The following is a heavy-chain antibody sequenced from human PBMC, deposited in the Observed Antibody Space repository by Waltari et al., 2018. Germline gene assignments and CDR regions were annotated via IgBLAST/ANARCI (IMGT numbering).Heavy chain of an antibody. D-gene: IGHD3-22*01. V-gene: IGHV4-34*01. CDR2: INHSGST. Sequence: QVQLQQWGAGLLKPSETLSPTCAVYGGSFSGYYWSWIRHPPGKGLEWIGEINHSGSTNYNPSLKSRVTISVDTSKNQFSLKLSSVTAADTAVYYCARAPYDSRGDDAFDIWGQGTMVTVSS. J-gene: IGHJ3*02. CDR1: GGSFSGYY. CDR3: ARAPYDSRGDDAFDI.